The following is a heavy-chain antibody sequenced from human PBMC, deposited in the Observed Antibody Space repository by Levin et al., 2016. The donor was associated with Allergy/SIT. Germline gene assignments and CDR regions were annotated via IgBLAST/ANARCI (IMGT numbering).Heavy chain of an antibody. Sequence: LSLTCAASGFTFSSYGMHWVRQAPGKGLEWVAVIWYDGSNKYYADSVKGRFTISRDNSKNTLYLQMNSLRAEDTAVYYCARDDMIAVANMDVWDKGTTVTVSS. CDR1: GFTFSSYG. D-gene: IGHD3-22*01. CDR2: IWYDGSNK. J-gene: IGHJ6*03. CDR3: ARDDMIAVANMDV. V-gene: IGHV3-33*01.